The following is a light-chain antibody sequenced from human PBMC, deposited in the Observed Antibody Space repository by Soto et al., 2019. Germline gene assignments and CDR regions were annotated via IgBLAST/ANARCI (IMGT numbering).Light chain of an antibody. CDR1: HTVSSS. J-gene: IGKJ1*01. Sequence: EIVVTQSPATLSVSPGERATLSCRASHTVSSSFAWYQQIPGQAPRLLIYGASIRAAGIPARFSGSGSGTEFTLTISSLQSEDFAVYYCQQYHDWQTFGQGTKVDIK. CDR2: GAS. CDR3: QQYHDWQT. V-gene: IGKV3-15*01.